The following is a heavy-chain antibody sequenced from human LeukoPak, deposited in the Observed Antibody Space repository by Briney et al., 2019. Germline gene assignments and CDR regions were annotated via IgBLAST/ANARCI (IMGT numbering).Heavy chain of an antibody. CDR3: ARDPAFSSWFDS. V-gene: IGHV1-2*02. CDR2: INPNSGGT. CDR1: GYTFTGYY. J-gene: IGHJ5*01. Sequence: ASVKVSCKASGYTFTGYYMHWVRQAPGQGLEWMGWINPNSGGTNYAQKFQGRVTMTRDTSISTAYMELSRLRSDDTAVYYCARDPAFSSWFDSWGQGTLVTVSS.